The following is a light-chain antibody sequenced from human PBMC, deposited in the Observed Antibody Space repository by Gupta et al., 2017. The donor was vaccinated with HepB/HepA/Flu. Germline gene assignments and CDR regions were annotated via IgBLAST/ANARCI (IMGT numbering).Light chain of an antibody. CDR3: QQFGS. J-gene: IGKJ4*01. CDR1: QTVGTNY. Sequence: TVLPQSPGTLSLSPGERATLSCRASQTVGTNYIAWYQQKPGQAPKLLIYGTSNRATGIPERFSGSGSGTDFTLSISRVEPEDSAVYYCQQFGSFGGGTKVEI. V-gene: IGKV3-20*01. CDR2: GTS.